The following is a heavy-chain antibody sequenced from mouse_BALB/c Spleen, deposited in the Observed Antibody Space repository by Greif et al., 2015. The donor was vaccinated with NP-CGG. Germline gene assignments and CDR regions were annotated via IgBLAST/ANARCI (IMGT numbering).Heavy chain of an antibody. V-gene: IGHV1-77*01. CDR3: ARKRKGNYLFAY. CDR2: IYPGSGST. CDR1: GYTFTDYV. D-gene: IGHD2-1*01. Sequence: QVQLKESGPELVKPGASVKMSCKASGYTFTDYVISWVKQRTGQGLEWIGEIYPGSGSTYYNEKFKGKATLTADKSSNTAYMQLSSLTSEDSAVYFCARKRKGNYLFAYWGQGTLVTVSA. J-gene: IGHJ3*01.